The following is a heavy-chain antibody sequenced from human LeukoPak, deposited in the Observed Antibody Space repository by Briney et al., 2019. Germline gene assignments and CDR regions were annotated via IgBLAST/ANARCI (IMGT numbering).Heavy chain of an antibody. CDR3: AKDTANYYDSRRAFDI. CDR1: GFTFDDYA. Sequence: PGRSLRLSCAASGFTFDDYAMHWVRQAPGKGLEWVSGISWNSGSIGYADSVKGRFTISRDNAKNSLYLQMNSLRAEDTALYYCAKDTANYYDSRRAFDIWGQGTMVTVSS. CDR2: ISWNSGSI. V-gene: IGHV3-9*01. D-gene: IGHD3-22*01. J-gene: IGHJ3*02.